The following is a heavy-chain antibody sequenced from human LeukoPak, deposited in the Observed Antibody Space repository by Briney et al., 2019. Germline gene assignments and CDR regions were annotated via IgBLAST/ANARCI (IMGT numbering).Heavy chain of an antibody. CDR1: GFTVSSNY. CDR2: IYSGGST. D-gene: IGHD3-22*01. V-gene: IGHV3-66*01. J-gene: IGHJ3*02. CDR3: ASGSHYDSSGYPHDAFDI. Sequence: GGSLRLSCAASGFTVSSNYMSWVRQAPGKGLEWVSVIYSGGSTYYADSVKGRFTISRDNPKNMLYLQMNSLRAEDTAVYYCASGSHYDSSGYPHDAFDIWGQGTMVTVSS.